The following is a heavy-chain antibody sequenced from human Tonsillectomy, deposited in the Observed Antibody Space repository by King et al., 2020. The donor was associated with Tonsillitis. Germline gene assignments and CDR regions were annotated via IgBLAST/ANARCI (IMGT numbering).Heavy chain of an antibody. V-gene: IGHV3-9*01. CDR2: ISWNSDNI. CDR3: AKGTGTRGLHTFDI. J-gene: IGHJ3*02. D-gene: IGHD1-1*01. CDR1: GFTFDDYA. Sequence: VQLVESGGGLVQPGRSLRLSCAASGFTFDDYAMHWVRQAPGKGLEWVSGISWNSDNIDYADSVKGRFTISRDNAKNSLYLQMNSLGAEDTAVYYCAKGTGTRGLHTFDIWGQGTMVTVSS.